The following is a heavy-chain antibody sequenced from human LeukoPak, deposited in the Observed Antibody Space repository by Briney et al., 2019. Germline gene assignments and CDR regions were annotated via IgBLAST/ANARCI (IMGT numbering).Heavy chain of an antibody. CDR1: GGSIRNYY. V-gene: IGHV4-4*07. J-gene: IGHJ3*02. D-gene: IGHD1-26*01. Sequence: PSETLSLTCSVSGGSIRNYYWNWLRQAAGKEVGWIGRMHSSGRANDSASLKRGVTISMDTSKRQFSLRLSSVTAAATAVYYCARGAVGATPHVAFDSWGQGTMVTVSS. CDR2: MHSSGRA. CDR3: ARGAVGATPHVAFDS.